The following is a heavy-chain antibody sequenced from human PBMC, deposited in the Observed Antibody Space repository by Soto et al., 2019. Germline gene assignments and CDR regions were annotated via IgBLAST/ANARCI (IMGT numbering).Heavy chain of an antibody. CDR2: IYYSGST. CDR1: GGSVSSGSYY. J-gene: IGHJ6*02. Sequence: NPSETLSLTCTVSGGSVSSGSYYWSWIRQPPGKGLEWIGYIYYSGSTNYNPSLKSRVTISVDTSKNQFSLKLSSVTAADTAVYYCASVPRITIFGVVPGRYYYYGMDVWGQGTTVTVSS. D-gene: IGHD3-3*01. CDR3: ASVPRITIFGVVPGRYYYYGMDV. V-gene: IGHV4-61*01.